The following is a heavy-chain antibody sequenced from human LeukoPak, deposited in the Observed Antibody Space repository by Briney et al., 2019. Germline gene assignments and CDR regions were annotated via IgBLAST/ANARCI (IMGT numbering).Heavy chain of an antibody. D-gene: IGHD2-2*01. CDR1: GYTFTSYG. CDR3: ARARLLLSAFDI. J-gene: IGHJ3*02. Sequence: GASVKVSCKASGYTFTSYGISWVRQAPGQGLEWMGWINPNSGGTNYAQKFQGRVTMTRDTSISTAYMELSRLRSDDTAVYYCARARLLLSAFDIWGQGTMVTVSS. CDR2: INPNSGGT. V-gene: IGHV1-2*02.